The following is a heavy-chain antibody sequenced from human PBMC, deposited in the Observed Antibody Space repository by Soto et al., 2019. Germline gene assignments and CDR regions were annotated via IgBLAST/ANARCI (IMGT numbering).Heavy chain of an antibody. D-gene: IGHD6-6*01. CDR2: ISGSGGST. CDR1: GFTFGSYA. J-gene: IGHJ6*02. Sequence: PGGSLRLSSAASGFTFGSYAFSWVRQAPGKGLEWVSAISGSGGSTYYADSVKGRFTNSRDNSKNTLYLQMNSLRAEDTAVYYCAKDGVGIAARLRYYYYGMDVWGQGTTVTVSS. CDR3: AKDGVGIAARLRYYYYGMDV. V-gene: IGHV3-23*01.